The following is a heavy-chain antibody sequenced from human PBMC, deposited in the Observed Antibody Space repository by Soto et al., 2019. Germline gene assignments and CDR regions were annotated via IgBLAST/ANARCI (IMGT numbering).Heavy chain of an antibody. CDR3: ARRAYNYANMDV. Sequence: QVQLVQSGAEVKKPGASVKVSCETSGYTFTTYYMHWVRRAPGQGLEWMGMINPSGGSTSYAQKFQGRVTMTRDTSTRTIYMELSSLRRDDTAIYYCARRAYNYANMDVWGQGTTGTVSS. CDR2: INPSGGST. D-gene: IGHD5-18*01. CDR1: GYTFTTYY. J-gene: IGHJ6*02. V-gene: IGHV1-46*01.